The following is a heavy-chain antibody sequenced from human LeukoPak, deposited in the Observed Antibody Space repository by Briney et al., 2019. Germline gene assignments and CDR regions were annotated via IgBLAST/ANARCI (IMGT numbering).Heavy chain of an antibody. CDR2: IYYSGST. CDR1: GGSISSYY. CDR3: ARDSGDSYYNPNNWFDP. V-gene: IGHV4-59*01. D-gene: IGHD3-10*01. Sequence: SETLYLTCTVSGGSISSYYWSWIRQPPGKGLEWIGYIYYSGSTNYNPSLKSRVTISVDTSKNQFSLKLSSVTAADTAVYYCARDSGDSYYNPNNWFDPWGQGTLVTVSS. J-gene: IGHJ5*02.